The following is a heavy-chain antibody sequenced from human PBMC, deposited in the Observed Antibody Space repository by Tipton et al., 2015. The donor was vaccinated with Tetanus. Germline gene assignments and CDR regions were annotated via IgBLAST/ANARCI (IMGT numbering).Heavy chain of an antibody. CDR1: GFTFSSYA. V-gene: IGHV3-30*04. CDR2: ISYDGSNK. Sequence: SLRLSCAASGFTFSSYAMHWVRQAPGKGLEWVAVISYDGSNKYYADSVKGRFTISRDNSKNTLYLQMNSLRAEDTAVYYCAREIGGCGFCYSFGIGVWGPGAPVPVS. J-gene: IGHJ6*02. CDR3: AREIGGCGFCYSFGIGV. D-gene: IGHD2-15*01.